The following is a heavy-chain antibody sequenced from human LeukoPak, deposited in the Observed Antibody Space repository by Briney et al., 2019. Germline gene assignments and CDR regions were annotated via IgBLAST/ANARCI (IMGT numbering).Heavy chain of an antibody. J-gene: IGHJ4*02. CDR2: ISSGGSTI. V-gene: IGHV3-11*01. CDR1: GFTFSDSY. D-gene: IGHD1-26*01. CDR3: ARGLVGASGGGTFDY. Sequence: GGSLRLSCAACGFTFSDSYMSWIRQAPGKGLEWLSYISSGGSTIYYADSVKGRFTISRDNSENTLSLQMNSLRAEDTAVYFCARGLVGASGGGTFDYWGQGTLVAVSS.